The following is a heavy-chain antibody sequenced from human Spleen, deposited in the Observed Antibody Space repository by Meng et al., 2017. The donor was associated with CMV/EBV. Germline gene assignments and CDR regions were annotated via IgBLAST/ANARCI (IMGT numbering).Heavy chain of an antibody. J-gene: IGHJ4*02. V-gene: IGHV1-18*01. Sequence: QIQLGQSGPKLRRPGASVKVSCKASGYKFDIYGITWVRQAPGQGLEWVGWVGAENGETNYGQKFQGRVTVTADTFTKTAYMEMRSLRSDDSAIYYCARAGAAVTTNFDFWGQGTLVTVSS. D-gene: IGHD4-17*01. CDR3: ARAGAAVTTNFDF. CDR2: VGAENGET. CDR1: GYKFDIYG.